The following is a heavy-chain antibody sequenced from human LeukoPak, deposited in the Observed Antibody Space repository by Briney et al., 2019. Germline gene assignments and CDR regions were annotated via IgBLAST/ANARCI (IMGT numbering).Heavy chain of an antibody. CDR3: ARHGKDTAMVASGYYYGMDV. CDR2: IYYSGST. Sequence: PSETPSLTCTVSGGSISSSSYYWGWIRQPPGKGLEWIGSIYYSGSTYYNPSLKSRVTISVDTSKNQFSLKLSSVTAADTAVYYCARHGKDTAMVASGYYYGMDVWGRGTTVTVSS. V-gene: IGHV4-39*01. J-gene: IGHJ6*02. D-gene: IGHD5-18*01. CDR1: GGSISSSSYY.